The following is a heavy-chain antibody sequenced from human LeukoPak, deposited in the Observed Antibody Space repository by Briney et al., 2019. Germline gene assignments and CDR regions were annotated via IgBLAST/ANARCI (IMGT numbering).Heavy chain of an antibody. D-gene: IGHD3-22*01. V-gene: IGHV1-2*02. CDR1: GYTFTSYG. Sequence: GASVKVSCKASGYTFTSYGISWVRQAPGQGLEWMGCINPNSGGTNYAQKFQGRVSMTRDTSISTAYMELSRLRSDDTAVYYCARDHGGLIMDSSLDSWGQGSLVTVSS. J-gene: IGHJ4*02. CDR3: ARDHGGLIMDSSLDS. CDR2: INPNSGGT.